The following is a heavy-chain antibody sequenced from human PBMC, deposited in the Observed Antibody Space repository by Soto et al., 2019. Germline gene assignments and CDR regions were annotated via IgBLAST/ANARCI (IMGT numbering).Heavy chain of an antibody. V-gene: IGHV5-10-1*01. J-gene: IGHJ4*02. CDR3: ARLGYCSSTSCYFATSFYY. CDR1: GYSFTSYW. D-gene: IGHD2-2*01. CDR2: IDPSDSYT. Sequence: PWESLKISCKGSGYSFTSYWISWVRQMPGKGLEWMGRIDPSDSYTNYSPSFQGHVTISADKSISTAYLQWSSLKASDTAMYYCARLGYCSSTSCYFATSFYYWGQGTLVTVSS.